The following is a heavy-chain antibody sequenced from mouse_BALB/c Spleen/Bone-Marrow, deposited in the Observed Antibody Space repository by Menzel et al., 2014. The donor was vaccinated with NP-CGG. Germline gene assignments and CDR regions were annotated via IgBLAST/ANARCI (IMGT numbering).Heavy chain of an antibody. D-gene: IGHD2-12*01. V-gene: IGHV5-6-2*01. Sequence: EVHLVESGGGLVELGGSLKLSCAASGFTFSSYYMSWVRQTPEKRLELVAAINSNGGSTYYPDTVKGRFTISRDNAKNTLYLQMSSLKSEDTALYYCARLGNDDAMDYWGQGTSVTVSS. CDR3: ARLGNDDAMDY. J-gene: IGHJ4*01. CDR2: INSNGGST. CDR1: GFTFSSYY.